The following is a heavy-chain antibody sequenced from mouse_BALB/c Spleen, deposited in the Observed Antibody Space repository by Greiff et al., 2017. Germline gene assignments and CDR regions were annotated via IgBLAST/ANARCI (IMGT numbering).Heavy chain of an antibody. Sequence: QVQLKQSGAELARPGASVKLSCKASGYTFTSYWMQWVKQRPGQGLEWIGAIYPGDGDTRYTQKFKGKATLTADKSSSTAYMQLSSLASEDSAVYYCAREGDFDVWGAGTTVTVSS. CDR1: GYTFTSYW. J-gene: IGHJ1*01. CDR3: AREGDFDV. CDR2: IYPGDGDT. V-gene: IGHV1-87*01.